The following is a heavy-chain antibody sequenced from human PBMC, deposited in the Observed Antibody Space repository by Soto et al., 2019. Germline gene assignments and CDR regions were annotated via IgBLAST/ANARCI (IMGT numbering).Heavy chain of an antibody. D-gene: IGHD1-1*01. CDR1: GFSLATSGVG. V-gene: IGHV2-5*02. CDR3: ALRVGLQGNWNGGYFDF. CDR2: IYWDDDK. J-gene: IGHJ4*02. Sequence: QVTLEESGPTRVKPTQTLTLTCTFSGFSLATSGVGVGWVRQPPGKALERLALIYWDDDKRYSPSLRSRLTGTKDTSRNQVVLTMTNMDPVDTATYYCALRVGLQGNWNGGYFDFWGQGALVTVSS.